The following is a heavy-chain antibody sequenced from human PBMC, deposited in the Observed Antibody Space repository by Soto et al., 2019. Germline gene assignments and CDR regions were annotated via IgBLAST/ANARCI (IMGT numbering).Heavy chain of an antibody. CDR2: ISASGGNT. CDR3: TKDARYNWNNGAIFDS. V-gene: IGHV3-23*04. D-gene: IGHD1-20*01. J-gene: IGHJ4*02. Sequence: DVQLVESGGGLIQPGGSLRLSCVASGLTVSGKKYVAWVRQAPGKGPEWVSAISASGGNTYYADSVRGRFTISRDNSKNTVFLQMSGLRAEDTAIYFCTKDARYNWNNGAIFDSWGQGTRVTVSS. CDR1: GLTVSGKKY.